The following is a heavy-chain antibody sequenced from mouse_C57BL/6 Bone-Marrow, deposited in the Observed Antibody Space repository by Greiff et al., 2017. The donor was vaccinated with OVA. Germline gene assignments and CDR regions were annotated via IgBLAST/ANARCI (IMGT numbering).Heavy chain of an antibody. D-gene: IGHD2-4*01. CDR1: GYTFTDYY. J-gene: IGHJ3*01. V-gene: IGHV1-19*01. CDR2: INPYNGGT. Sequence: EVQLQQSGPVLVKPGASVKMSCKASGYTFTDYYMNWVKQSHGKSLEWIGVINPYNGGTSYNQKFKGQATLTVDKSSSTAYMELNSLTSEDSAVYYCARVIYYDYGGFAYWGQGTLVTVSA. CDR3: ARVIYYDYGGFAY.